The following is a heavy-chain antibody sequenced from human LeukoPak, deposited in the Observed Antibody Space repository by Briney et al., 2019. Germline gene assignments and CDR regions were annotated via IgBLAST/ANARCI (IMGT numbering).Heavy chain of an antibody. V-gene: IGHV3-33*01. CDR3: ARETWAGTYYYYMDV. CDR1: GFTLSSYG. Sequence: ARTLRLSCAASGFTLSSYGMHWVRQAPGKGLEWVAVIWYDGSNKYYGHSVKGRFTISRDNSKNTLYLQMNSLRAEDTAVYYCARETWAGTYYYYMDVWGKGTTVTVSS. J-gene: IGHJ6*03. D-gene: IGHD3-10*01. CDR2: IWYDGSNK.